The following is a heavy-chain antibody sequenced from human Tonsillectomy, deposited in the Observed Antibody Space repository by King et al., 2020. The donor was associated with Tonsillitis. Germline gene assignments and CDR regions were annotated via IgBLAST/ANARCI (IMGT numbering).Heavy chain of an antibody. Sequence: LQLQESGPGLVKPSETLSLTCTVSGGSMITTDYYWGWMRQPPGKGLEWIGRVFYSGDAYYNPSLKSRVSISVDTSKSQFSLKLTSLTAADTAVYYCARQGGRGYDILTGYPIEYWGQGTLVTVSS. CDR1: GGSMITTDYY. CDR3: ARQGGRGYDILTGYPIEY. V-gene: IGHV4-39*07. J-gene: IGHJ4*02. CDR2: VFYSGDA. D-gene: IGHD3-9*01.